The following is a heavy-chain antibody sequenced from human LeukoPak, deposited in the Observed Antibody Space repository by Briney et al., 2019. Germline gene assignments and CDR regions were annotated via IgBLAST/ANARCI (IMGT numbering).Heavy chain of an antibody. CDR3: ATDQRYAFDY. J-gene: IGHJ4*02. Sequence: GGSLRLSCATSGFSFTDYPMNWVRQAPGKGLEWISNIRTTAEGAKYAYYADAVKGRVTISRDVAKNTLYLHMNVLINDDTAVYYCATDQRYAFDYWGQGILVTVSS. CDR1: GFSFTDYP. D-gene: IGHD3-9*01. CDR2: IRTTAEGAKYA. V-gene: IGHV3-48*02.